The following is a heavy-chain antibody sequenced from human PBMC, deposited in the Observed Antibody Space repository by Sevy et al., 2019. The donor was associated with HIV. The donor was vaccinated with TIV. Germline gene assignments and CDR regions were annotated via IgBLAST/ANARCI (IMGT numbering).Heavy chain of an antibody. D-gene: IGHD6-13*01. CDR2: ISGFNGNT. J-gene: IGHJ4*02. Sequence: ASVKVSCKASSYTFSNYGITWVRQAPGQGLEWVGWISGFNGNTKYAQKFQGRVTVTTDTSTTTVYMELRSLRSGDTAVYYCARGYSSTYYGSVDYWGQGTLVTVSS. V-gene: IGHV1-18*01. CDR3: ARGYSSTYYGSVDY. CDR1: SYTFSNYG.